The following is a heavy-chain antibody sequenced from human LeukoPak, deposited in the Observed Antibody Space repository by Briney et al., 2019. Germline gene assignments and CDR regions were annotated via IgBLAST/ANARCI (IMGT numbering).Heavy chain of an antibody. Sequence: PGGSLRLSCAASGFTFSSYAMHWVRQAPGKGLEWVAVISYDGSNKYYADSVKGRFTISRDNSKNTLNLQMNSLRVEDTAVYYCARGGGIYGLWDYWGQGTLVTVSS. J-gene: IGHJ4*02. CDR2: ISYDGSNK. V-gene: IGHV3-30-3*01. D-gene: IGHD1-26*01. CDR1: GFTFSSYA. CDR3: ARGGGIYGLWDY.